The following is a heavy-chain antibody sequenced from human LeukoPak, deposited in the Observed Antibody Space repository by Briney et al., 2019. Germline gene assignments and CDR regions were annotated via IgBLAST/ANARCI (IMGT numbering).Heavy chain of an antibody. CDR1: GASISSNW. CDR3: ARHSSGKAIVPAALGY. J-gene: IGHJ4*02. D-gene: IGHD2-2*01. Sequence: SGTLSLTCAVSGASISSNWWNWVRQPPGKGLEWIGEIHHSGSANYNPSLKSRVTISLDTSENHFSLRLSSVTAADTAVYYCARHSSGKAIVPAALGYWGQGTLVTVSS. CDR2: IHHSGSA. V-gene: IGHV4-4*02.